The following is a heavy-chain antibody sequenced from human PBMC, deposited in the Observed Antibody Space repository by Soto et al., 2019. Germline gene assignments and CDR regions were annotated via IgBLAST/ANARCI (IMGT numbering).Heavy chain of an antibody. V-gene: IGHV1-3*04. CDR1: VLIITDHS. Sequence: ASVTVSCTRSVLIITDHSIHCERQAPGQSLEWVGWINTDNGNTEYSAKFQGRVTITRDTSASTAYMELSSLTAEDTAVYYCARNMAGVDDWGQGTPVTGSS. CDR2: INTDNGNT. J-gene: IGHJ4*02. CDR3: ARNMAGVDD.